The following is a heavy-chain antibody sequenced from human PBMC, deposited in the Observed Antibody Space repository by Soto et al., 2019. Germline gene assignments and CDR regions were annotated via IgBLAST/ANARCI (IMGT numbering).Heavy chain of an antibody. CDR2: ISGSGGST. V-gene: IGHV3-23*01. D-gene: IGHD6-19*01. CDR3: AKVFEQWLAFDY. CDR1: GFTFSSYA. J-gene: IGHJ4*02. Sequence: EVQLLESGGGLVQPGGSLRLSCAASGFTFSSYAMSWVRQAPGKGLEWVSAISGSGGSTYYADSVKGRFTISRDNSKNTLYLQMNSLRAEDTALYYCAKVFEQWLAFDYWGQGTLVTVSS.